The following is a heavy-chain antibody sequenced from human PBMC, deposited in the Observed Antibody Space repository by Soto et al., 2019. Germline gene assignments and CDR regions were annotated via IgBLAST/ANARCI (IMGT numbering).Heavy chain of an antibody. CDR1: GGSISSSNW. CDR3: ARSGGLAAGFY. D-gene: IGHD6-13*01. Sequence: SETPSLTCAVCGGSISSSNWWSWVRQPPGKGLEWIGEIYHSGSTNYNSSLKSRVTISIDKSKNQLSLNLRSMTAADTAVYYCARSGGLAAGFYWGKGTLVTVSS. V-gene: IGHV4-4*02. J-gene: IGHJ4*02. CDR2: IYHSGST.